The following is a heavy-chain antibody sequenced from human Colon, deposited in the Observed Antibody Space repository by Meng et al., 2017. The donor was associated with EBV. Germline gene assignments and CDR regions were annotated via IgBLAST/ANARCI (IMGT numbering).Heavy chain of an antibody. CDR2: IYHGVNI. J-gene: IGHJ5*02. CDR1: GDSITSGDYS. Sequence: QLTAAWSGLGTPSPTLSLPCAVSGDSITSGDYSWTWIRQPPGKGLEWIGYIYHGVNIYYTPSLRRRVTISVDKSRNQFSLKLTSVSAADTAVYYCVRDTRREGGWFDPWGQGTLVTVSS. V-gene: IGHV4-30-2*01. CDR3: VRDTRREGGWFDP. D-gene: IGHD1-26*01.